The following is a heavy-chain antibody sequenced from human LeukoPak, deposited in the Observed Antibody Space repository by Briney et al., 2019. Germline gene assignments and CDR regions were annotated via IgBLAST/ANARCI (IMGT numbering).Heavy chain of an antibody. Sequence: SETLSLICTVSGGSISSYYWSWIRQPPGKGLEWIGYIYYSGSTNYNPSLKSRVTISVDTSKNQFSLKLSSVTAADTAVYYCARDSPRSGYYYYMDVWGKGTTVTVSS. J-gene: IGHJ6*03. CDR2: IYYSGST. V-gene: IGHV4-59*01. CDR3: ARDSPRSGYYYYMDV. CDR1: GGSISSYY.